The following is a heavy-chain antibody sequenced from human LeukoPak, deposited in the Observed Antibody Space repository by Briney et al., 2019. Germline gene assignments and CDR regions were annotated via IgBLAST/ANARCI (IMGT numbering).Heavy chain of an antibody. J-gene: IGHJ4*02. CDR1: GFTFSDYY. V-gene: IGHV3-11*04. D-gene: IGHD3-22*01. CDR3: AKEGHYYDSSGHLGLDY. Sequence: GGSLRLSCAASGFTFSDYYMSWIRQAPGKGLEWVSYISSSGSTIYYADSVKGRFTISRDNAKNSLYLQMNSLRAEDTAVYYCAKEGHYYDSSGHLGLDYWGQGTLVTVSS. CDR2: ISSSGSTI.